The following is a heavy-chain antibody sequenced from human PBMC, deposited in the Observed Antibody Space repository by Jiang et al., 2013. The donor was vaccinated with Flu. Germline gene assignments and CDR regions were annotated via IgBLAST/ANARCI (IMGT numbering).Heavy chain of an antibody. D-gene: IGHD3-3*01. CDR3: ASTKFFYYYGMDV. Sequence: GSGLVKPSETLSLTCTVSGGSISSYYWSWIRQPPGKGLEWIGYIYYSGSTNYNPSLKSRVTISVDTSKNQFSLKLSSVTAADTAVYYCASTKFFYYYGMDVWGQGTTVTVSS. J-gene: IGHJ6*02. CDR1: GGSISSYY. V-gene: IGHV4-59*01. CDR2: IYYSGST.